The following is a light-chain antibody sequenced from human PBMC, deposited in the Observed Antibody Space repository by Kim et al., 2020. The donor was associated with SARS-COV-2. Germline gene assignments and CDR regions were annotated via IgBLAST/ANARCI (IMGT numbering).Light chain of an antibody. CDR3: VLFMGSGVWV. CDR1: SGSVSTNYY. Sequence: GTVTLTCGLTSGSVSTNYYPSWYQQTPGQAPRTLIYSTNTRSPGVPDRFSGSILGNKAALTITGAQADDESDYYCVLFMGSGVWVFGGGTKLTVL. J-gene: IGLJ3*02. CDR2: STN. V-gene: IGLV8-61*01.